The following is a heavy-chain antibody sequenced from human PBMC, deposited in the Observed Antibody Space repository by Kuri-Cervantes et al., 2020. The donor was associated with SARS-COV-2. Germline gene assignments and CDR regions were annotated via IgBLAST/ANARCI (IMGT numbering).Heavy chain of an antibody. CDR2: IYSGGST. D-gene: IGHD3-16*01. CDR3: ARVRGDYVP. Sequence: GESLKISCAASGFTVSSNYMNWVRQAPGKGLEWVSLIYSGGSTYYADSVKGRFTISRDNSKNTLYLQMNSLRAEDTAVYYCARVRGDYVPWGQGTLVTVSS. V-gene: IGHV3-53*01. CDR1: GFTVSSNY. J-gene: IGHJ5*02.